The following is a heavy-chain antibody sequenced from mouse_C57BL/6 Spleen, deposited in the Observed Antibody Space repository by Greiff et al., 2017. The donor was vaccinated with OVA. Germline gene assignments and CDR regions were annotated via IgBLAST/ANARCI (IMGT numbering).Heavy chain of an antibody. Sequence: EVKVVESGGGLVKPGGSLKLSCAASGFTFSDYGMHWVRQAPEKGLEWVAYISSGSSTIYYADTVKGRFTISRDNAKNTLFLQMTSLRSEDTAMYYCARLGSGSSSYWYFDVWGTGTTVTVSS. D-gene: IGHD1-1*01. J-gene: IGHJ1*03. CDR1: GFTFSDYG. CDR3: ARLGSGSSSYWYFDV. CDR2: ISSGSSTI. V-gene: IGHV5-17*01.